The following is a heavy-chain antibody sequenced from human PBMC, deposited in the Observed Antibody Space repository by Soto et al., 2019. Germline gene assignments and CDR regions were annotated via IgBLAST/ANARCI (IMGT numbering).Heavy chain of an antibody. CDR3: ARDLNLGLAAG. V-gene: IGHV1-18*01. CDR1: GYTFTSYG. J-gene: IGHJ4*02. D-gene: IGHD6-13*01. Sequence: QVQLVQSGAEVKKPGASVKVSCKASGYTFTSYGISWVRQAPGQGLEWMGWISAYNGNTKYAQKFQGRVTMTTDTSTGTADMELRSLTSDDTAVYCCARDLNLGLAAGWGQGTLVSVSS. CDR2: ISAYNGNT.